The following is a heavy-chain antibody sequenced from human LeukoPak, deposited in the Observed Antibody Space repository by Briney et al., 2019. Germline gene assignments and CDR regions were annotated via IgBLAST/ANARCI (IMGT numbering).Heavy chain of an antibody. CDR1: GFTLSSYA. V-gene: IGHV3-23*01. CDR2: ISVSGNT. Sequence: GGSLRLSCAASGFTLSSYAMSWVRQGPGKGLEWVSAISVSGNTYHADSVKGRFTISRDSSKNTLYLQMNSLRAGDAAVYYCAKAPVTTCSRAYCYPFDYWSQGTLVTVSS. J-gene: IGHJ4*02. CDR3: AKAPVTTCSRAYCYPFDY. D-gene: IGHD2-21*01.